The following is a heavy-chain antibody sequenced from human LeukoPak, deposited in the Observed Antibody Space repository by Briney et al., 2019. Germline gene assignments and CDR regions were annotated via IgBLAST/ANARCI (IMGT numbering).Heavy chain of an antibody. CDR3: AREKKQWLGFRYFDL. Sequence: GGSLRLSCAASGFTFSSYAMSWVRQAPGKGLEWVSAISGSGGSTYYADSVKGRFTISRDNSKNTLYLQMNSLRAEDTAVYYCAREKKQWLGFRYFDLWGRGTLVTVPS. V-gene: IGHV3-23*01. J-gene: IGHJ2*01. CDR1: GFTFSSYA. CDR2: ISGSGGST. D-gene: IGHD6-19*01.